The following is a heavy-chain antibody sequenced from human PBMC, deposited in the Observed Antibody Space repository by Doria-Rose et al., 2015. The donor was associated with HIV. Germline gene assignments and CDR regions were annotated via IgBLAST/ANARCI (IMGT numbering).Heavy chain of an antibody. Sequence: QVQLQESGPGLVKPSETLSLTCTVSGGSVASGTPYWDWIRQTPGKGLEWIGTIYYSGTTYYNPSLRGRVTISLHTSKNQYSLKLISVTAADTGVYYCAKQAVNWFDPWGQGTLATVSS. CDR1: GGSVASGTPY. J-gene: IGHJ5*02. CDR3: AKQAVNWFDP. V-gene: IGHV4-39*01. CDR2: IYYSGTT. D-gene: IGHD6-25*01.